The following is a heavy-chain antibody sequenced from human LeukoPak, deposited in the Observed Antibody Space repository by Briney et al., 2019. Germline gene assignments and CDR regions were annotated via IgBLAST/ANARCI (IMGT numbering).Heavy chain of an antibody. Sequence: SETLSLTCTVSGGSVSSGSYYWSWIRQPPGKGLEWIGYIYDSGSTNYNPSLKSRVTISVDTSKNQFSLKLSPVTAADTAVYYCARGPSGYFNYWGQGTLVTVSS. V-gene: IGHV4-61*01. CDR3: ARGPSGYFNY. CDR1: GGSVSSGSYY. CDR2: IYDSGST. J-gene: IGHJ4*02. D-gene: IGHD3-22*01.